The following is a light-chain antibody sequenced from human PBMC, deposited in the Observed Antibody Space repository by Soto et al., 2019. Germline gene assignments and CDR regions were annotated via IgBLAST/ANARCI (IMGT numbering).Light chain of an antibody. V-gene: IGKV3-11*01. J-gene: IGKJ2*01. CDR3: QQRSNWPPYT. CDR1: QSVSSY. CDR2: DAS. Sequence: EIVLTQSPATLSLSPGERATLSCRASQSVSSYLAWYQQKPGQAPRLLIHDASNRATGIPARFSGSGSGTDFTLTSSRLEPEDFAVYYCQQRSNWPPYTFGQGTKLEIK.